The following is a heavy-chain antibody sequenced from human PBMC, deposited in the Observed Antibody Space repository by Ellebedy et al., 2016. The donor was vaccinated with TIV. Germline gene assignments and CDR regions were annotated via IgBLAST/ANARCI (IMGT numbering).Heavy chain of an antibody. CDR3: ARDRDAAMASFYYYGMDV. V-gene: IGHV1-46*01. Sequence: AASVQVSCKASGYTLSSYYMHWVRQAPGQGLEWMGLINPSGRSTTYAQKFQGRVTMTRDTSTNTVYMELSSLRSDDTAVYYCARDRDAAMASFYYYGMDVWGQGTTVTVSS. J-gene: IGHJ6*02. CDR2: INPSGRST. CDR1: GYTLSSYY. D-gene: IGHD5-18*01.